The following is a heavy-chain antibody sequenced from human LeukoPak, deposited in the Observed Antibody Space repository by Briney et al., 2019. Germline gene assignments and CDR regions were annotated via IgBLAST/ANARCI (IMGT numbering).Heavy chain of an antibody. D-gene: IGHD3-22*01. CDR3: AKRGVVIRVILVGFHKEAYYFDS. CDR1: GITVSDYG. V-gene: IGHV3-23*01. J-gene: IGHJ4*02. CDR2: ISGSGGGT. Sequence: GGSLRLSCAVSGITVSDYGMSWVRQAPGKGLEWVAGISGSGGGTNYADSVKGRFTISRDNFKNTLYLQMNSLRAEDTAVYFCAKRGVVIRVILVGFHKEAYYFDSWGQGALVTVSS.